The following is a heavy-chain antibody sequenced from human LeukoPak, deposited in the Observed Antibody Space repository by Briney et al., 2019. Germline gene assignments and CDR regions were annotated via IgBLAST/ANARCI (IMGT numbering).Heavy chain of an antibody. J-gene: IGHJ6*02. V-gene: IGHV4-34*01. CDR2: INHSGGT. D-gene: IGHD2-2*01. CDR3: ARSVVPAEDYYYGMDV. CDR1: GGSFSGYY. Sequence: SETLSLTCAVYGGSFSGYYWSWIRQPPGKGLEWIGEINHSGGTDYNPSLKSRVTISVDTSKNQFSLKLSSVTAADTAVYYCARSVVPAEDYYYGMDVWGQGTTVTVSS.